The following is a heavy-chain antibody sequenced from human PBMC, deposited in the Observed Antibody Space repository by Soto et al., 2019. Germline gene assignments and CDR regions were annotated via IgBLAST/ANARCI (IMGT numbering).Heavy chain of an antibody. CDR1: GDSVSSNNVG. D-gene: IGHD6-13*01. V-gene: IGHV6-1*01. CDR3: ARSRSAAFEI. J-gene: IGHJ3*02. Sequence: PSQTLLLTCAISGDSVSSNNVGWNWIRQSPSRGLEWLGRTYYRSKWYDDYAASVKGRMTINPDTSKNQFSLQLNSLTPEDTAVYYCARSRSAAFEIWGQGTLVTV. CDR2: TYYRSKWYD.